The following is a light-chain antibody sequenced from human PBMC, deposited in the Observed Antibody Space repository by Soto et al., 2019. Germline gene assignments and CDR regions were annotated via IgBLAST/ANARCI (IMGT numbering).Light chain of an antibody. J-gene: IGLJ1*01. CDR3: CSYAGSSTFV. CDR2: DGF. V-gene: IGLV2-23*03. Sequence: QSALTQPASVSGSRGKSITFSCAGSSSAVGSYDLVSWYQQHPGKAPKLIIYDGFKRPSGVSDRFSGSKSGYTASLTISGRQADDEADYYCCSYAGSSTFVFGTGTKLTVL. CDR1: SSAVGSYDL.